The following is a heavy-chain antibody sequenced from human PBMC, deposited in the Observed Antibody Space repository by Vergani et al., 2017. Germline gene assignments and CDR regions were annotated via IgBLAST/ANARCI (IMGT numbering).Heavy chain of an antibody. D-gene: IGHD3-9*01. Sequence: EVQLVESGGVVVQPGGSLRLSCAASGFTFDDYAMHLVRQAPGKGLEWVSLISWDGGSTYYADSVKSRFTISRDNSKNSLYLQMNSLRAEDTALYYCAKDSKLRYFDWLSLPGMYFDYWGQGTLVTVSS. CDR1: GFTFDDYA. CDR3: AKDSKLRYFDWLSLPGMYFDY. CDR2: ISWDGGST. V-gene: IGHV3-43D*04. J-gene: IGHJ4*02.